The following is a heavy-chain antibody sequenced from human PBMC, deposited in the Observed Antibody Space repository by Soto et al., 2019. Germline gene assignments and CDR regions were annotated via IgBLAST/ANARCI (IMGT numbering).Heavy chain of an antibody. CDR3: ASEVVEGSSLWFDP. Sequence: ASVKVSCKASGYTFNSHDINWVRQAPGQGLQWMGWMNTNLNATGSTQAFKCGVTLTWNTSISTAYLEVTSLKPDDTAVYYCASEVVEGSSLWFDPWGQGTLVTVSS. D-gene: IGHD2-15*01. V-gene: IGHV1-8*01. CDR2: MNTNLNAT. CDR1: GYTFNSHD. J-gene: IGHJ5*02.